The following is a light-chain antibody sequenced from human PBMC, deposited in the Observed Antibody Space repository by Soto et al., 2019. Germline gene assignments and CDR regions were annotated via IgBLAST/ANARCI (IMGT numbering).Light chain of an antibody. Sequence: EIVLTQSPATLSLSPGERATLSCGASQSVTSSHLAWYQQKPGLAPRLLIYGASTRATGIPARFSGSGSGTEFTLTISNLQSEDFAVYYCQQYNNWPRTFGQGTKVDI. J-gene: IGKJ1*01. V-gene: IGKV3-15*01. CDR3: QQYNNWPRT. CDR2: GAS. CDR1: QSVTSSH.